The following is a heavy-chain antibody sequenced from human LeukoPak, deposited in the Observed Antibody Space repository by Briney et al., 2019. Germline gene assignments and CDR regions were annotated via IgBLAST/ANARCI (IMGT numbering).Heavy chain of an antibody. D-gene: IGHD5-12*01. CDR2: IIPIFGTA. Sequence: SVKVSCKASGGTFSCYAISWVRQAPGQGLEWMGGIIPIFGTANYAQKFQGRVTITADESTSTAYMELSSLRSEDTAVYYCARTGHIVATIAGEGTFDYWGQGTLVAVSS. V-gene: IGHV1-69*01. CDR1: GGTFSCYA. CDR3: ARTGHIVATIAGEGTFDY. J-gene: IGHJ4*02.